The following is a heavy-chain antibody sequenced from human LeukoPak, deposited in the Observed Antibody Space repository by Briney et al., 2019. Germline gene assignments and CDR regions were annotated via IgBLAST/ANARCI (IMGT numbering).Heavy chain of an antibody. Sequence: PGGSLRLSCAASGFTFSSYWMHWVRQAPGKGLVWVSRINSDGSSTSYADSVKGRFTISRDNAKNTLYLQMNSLRAEDTAVYYCARVSVVGEYSSGWYDFDYWGQGTLVTVSS. D-gene: IGHD6-19*01. CDR1: GFTFSSYW. J-gene: IGHJ4*02. CDR2: INSDGSST. CDR3: ARVSVVGEYSSGWYDFDY. V-gene: IGHV3-74*01.